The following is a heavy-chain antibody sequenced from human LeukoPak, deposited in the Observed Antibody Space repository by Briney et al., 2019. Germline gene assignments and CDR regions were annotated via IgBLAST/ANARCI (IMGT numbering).Heavy chain of an antibody. V-gene: IGHV3-53*01. CDR2: IYSGYST. J-gene: IGHJ4*02. Sequence: GGSLRLSCAASGFTVISNYMSWVRQAPGKGLEWVSVIYSGYSTYYADSVKGRFTISRDNSKNTLYLQMNSLRAEDTAVYYCAKHQNRWDYYFDYWGQGTLVTVSS. D-gene: IGHD1-14*01. CDR1: GFTVISNY. CDR3: AKHQNRWDYYFDY.